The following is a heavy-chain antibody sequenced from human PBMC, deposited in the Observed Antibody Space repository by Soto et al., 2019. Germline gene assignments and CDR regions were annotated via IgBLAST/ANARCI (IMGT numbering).Heavy chain of an antibody. CDR1: GYSFSSYD. D-gene: IGHD3-10*01. CDR3: ARGVGSGSYYNQYNWFDP. V-gene: IGHV1-8*01. J-gene: IGHJ5*02. Sequence: ASVKVSCKASGYSFSSYDINWVRQATGQGLEWMGWMNPNSGNTGYAQKLQGRVTMTTDTSTSTAYMELRSLRYDDTAVYYFARGVGSGSYYNQYNWFDPWGQGTLVTVSS. CDR2: MNPNSGNT.